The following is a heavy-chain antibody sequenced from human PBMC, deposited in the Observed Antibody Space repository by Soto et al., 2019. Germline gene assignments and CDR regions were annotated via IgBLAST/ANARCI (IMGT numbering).Heavy chain of an antibody. CDR3: ARDPGTGAALRAYHFDY. Sequence: ASVKVSCKASRYSFTTYALHWVRQAPGQRLEWMGWINAGNGDTKYSEKFQGRVTVTRDTSANTAYMELSSLRSEDTSVYYCARDPGTGAALRAYHFDYWGQGTLVTVSS. J-gene: IGHJ4*02. D-gene: IGHD1-1*01. CDR2: INAGNGDT. CDR1: RYSFTTYA. V-gene: IGHV1-3*01.